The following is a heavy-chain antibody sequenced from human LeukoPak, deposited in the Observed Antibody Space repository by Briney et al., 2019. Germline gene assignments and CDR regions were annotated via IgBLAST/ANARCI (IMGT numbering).Heavy chain of an antibody. CDR3: ANGYSYGWFYFDY. D-gene: IGHD5-18*01. V-gene: IGHV3-23*01. Sequence: GGSLRLSCAASGFTFSSYAMSWVRQAPGKGLEWVSAISGSGGSTYYADSVKGRFTISRDNSKNTLYLQMNSLRAEDTAVYYCANGYSYGWFYFDYWGQGTLVTVSS. CDR1: GFTFSSYA. J-gene: IGHJ4*02. CDR2: ISGSGGST.